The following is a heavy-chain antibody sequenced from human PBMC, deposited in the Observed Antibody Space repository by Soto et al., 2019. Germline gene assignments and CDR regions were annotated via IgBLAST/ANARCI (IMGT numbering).Heavy chain of an antibody. CDR2: IIPIFGTA. J-gene: IGHJ6*02. D-gene: IGHD6-19*01. CDR1: GGTFSSYA. CDR3: ARGAVGGTDYYYGMDV. V-gene: IGHV1-69*13. Sequence: ASVKVSCKASGGTFSSYAISWVRQAPGQGLEWMGGIIPIFGTANYAQKFQGRVTITADESTSTAYMELSSLRSEDTAVYYCARGAVGGTDYYYGMDVWGQGSTVTVSS.